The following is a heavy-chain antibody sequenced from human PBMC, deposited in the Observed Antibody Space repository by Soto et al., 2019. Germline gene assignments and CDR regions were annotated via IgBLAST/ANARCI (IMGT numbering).Heavy chain of an antibody. J-gene: IGHJ4*02. Sequence: EVQLVESGGGLVRPGGSLRLSCAASGFTVTSNYMSWVRQAPGKGLEWVSVIYSGGGTYYADSVKGRFTISRDNSKNTLYLKMNSLRVEDTAVYYCARDWAYSTTQEFDSWGQGTLVTVSS. CDR1: GFTVTSNY. D-gene: IGHD5-12*01. CDR2: IYSGGGT. V-gene: IGHV3-66*01. CDR3: ARDWAYSTTQEFDS.